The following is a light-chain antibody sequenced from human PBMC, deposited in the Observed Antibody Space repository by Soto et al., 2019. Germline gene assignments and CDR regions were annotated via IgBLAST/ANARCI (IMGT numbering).Light chain of an antibody. CDR2: AAS. J-gene: IGKJ3*01. CDR1: QDIRSA. V-gene: IGKV1-39*01. Sequence: DIQLTQSPSSLSASVGDRVTITCRASQDIRSALGWYQQKPGKVPKLLIYAASTLQSGVPPRFSGSGSGTDFTLTISSLQPEDFATYYCQQSYRNPRTFGPGTKVDIK. CDR3: QQSYRNPRT.